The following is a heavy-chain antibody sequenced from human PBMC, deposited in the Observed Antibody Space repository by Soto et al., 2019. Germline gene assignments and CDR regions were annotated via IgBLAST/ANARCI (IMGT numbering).Heavy chain of an antibody. V-gene: IGHV1-18*01. Sequence: QVQLVQSGAEVKKPGASVNVSCKASGYTFDRYGISWVRQAPGQGLEWMGWISTYNGNTNYAQKLNGRVIMTRDTSTSTAYMELRSLTSDDTAMYYCAREGYCSSGSCALYSHEYFGIDVWGQGTTVTVSS. CDR1: GYTFDRYG. D-gene: IGHD2-15*01. CDR2: ISTYNGNT. J-gene: IGHJ6*02. CDR3: AREGYCSSGSCALYSHEYFGIDV.